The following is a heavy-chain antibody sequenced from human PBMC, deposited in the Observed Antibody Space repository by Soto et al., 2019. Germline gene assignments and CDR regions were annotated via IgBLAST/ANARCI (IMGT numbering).Heavy chain of an antibody. CDR3: ARVGHYYYGMDV. CDR2: INAGNDNT. V-gene: IGHV1-3*01. D-gene: IGHD3-3*01. CDR1: GYTFTTYV. Sequence: GASVKVSCKASGYTFTTYVMHWVRQAPGQRLEWMGWINAGNDNTKYSQKFQGRVTITRDTSARTVYMELSSLSSEDTAVYYCARVGHYYYGMDVWGQGTTVTVSS. J-gene: IGHJ6*02.